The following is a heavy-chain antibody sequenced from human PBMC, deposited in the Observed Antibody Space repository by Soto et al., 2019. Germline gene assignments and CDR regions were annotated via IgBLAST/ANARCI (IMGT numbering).Heavy chain of an antibody. CDR1: GFTFSNYG. Sequence: QVQLVESGGGVVQPGRSLRLSCAASGFTFSNYGMHWVRRAPGKGLEWMAVIFHDGSNKYYADAVKGRFTISRDNSENTLYLQMNSLRTEDTAVYYCATRIPGYTRNSRSATGGMDVWGQGTTVTVSS. V-gene: IGHV3-30*03. CDR3: ATRIPGYTRNSRSATGGMDV. CDR2: IFHDGSNK. D-gene: IGHD6-13*01. J-gene: IGHJ6*02.